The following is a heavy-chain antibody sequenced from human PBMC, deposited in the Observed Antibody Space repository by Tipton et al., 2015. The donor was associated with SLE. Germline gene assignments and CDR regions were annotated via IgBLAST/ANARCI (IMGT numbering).Heavy chain of an antibody. J-gene: IGHJ3*02. D-gene: IGHD5-18*01. Sequence: LRLSCTVSAGSTSSHYWTWIRQSPGKGLEWIGYINNNEDTNYNPSLKSRVTISIDTSKNQFSLKLTSVTAADTAVYYCARIQVPDAFDIWGQGAMVTVSS. CDR1: AGSTSSHY. CDR3: ARIQVPDAFDI. V-gene: IGHV4-59*11. CDR2: INNNEDT.